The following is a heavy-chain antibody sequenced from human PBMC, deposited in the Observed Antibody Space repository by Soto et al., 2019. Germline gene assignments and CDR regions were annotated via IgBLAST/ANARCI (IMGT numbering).Heavy chain of an antibody. D-gene: IGHD2-8*01. Sequence: SETLSLTCTVSGGSISSGDYYWSWIRQPPGKGLEWIGYIYYSGSTYYNPSLKSRVTISVDTSKNQFSLKLSSVTAADTAVYYCARYCTNGVCYEASTHAFDIWGQGTMVTVSS. V-gene: IGHV4-30-4*01. CDR1: GGSISSGDYY. CDR3: ARYCTNGVCYEASTHAFDI. J-gene: IGHJ3*02. CDR2: IYYSGST.